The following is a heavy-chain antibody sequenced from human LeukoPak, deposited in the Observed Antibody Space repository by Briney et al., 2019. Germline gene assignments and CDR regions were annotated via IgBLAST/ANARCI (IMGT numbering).Heavy chain of an antibody. Sequence: PGRSLRLSCAASGFTFDDYAMHWVRQAPGQGLEWVSGISWNSGSIGYADSVKGRFTISRDNAKNSLYLQMNSLRAEDTALYYCAKGVRGYWSGGSCSYDAFDIWGQGTMVTVSS. CDR2: ISWNSGSI. J-gene: IGHJ3*02. V-gene: IGHV3-9*01. CDR1: GFTFDDYA. D-gene: IGHD2-15*01. CDR3: AKGVRGYWSGGSCSYDAFDI.